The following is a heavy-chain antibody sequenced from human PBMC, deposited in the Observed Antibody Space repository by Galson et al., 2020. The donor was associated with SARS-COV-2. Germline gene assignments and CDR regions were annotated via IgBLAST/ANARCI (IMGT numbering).Heavy chain of an antibody. CDR1: GYTFTGYY. CDR2: INPNSGGT. J-gene: IGHJ5*02. Sequence: ASVKVSCKASGYTFTGYYMHSVRQAPGQGLEWMGRINPNSGGTNYAQKFQGRVTMTRDTSISTAYMELSRLRSDDTAVYYCARERPIAAQYNWFDPWGQGTLVTVSS. V-gene: IGHV1-2*06. CDR3: ARERPIAAQYNWFDP. D-gene: IGHD6-6*01.